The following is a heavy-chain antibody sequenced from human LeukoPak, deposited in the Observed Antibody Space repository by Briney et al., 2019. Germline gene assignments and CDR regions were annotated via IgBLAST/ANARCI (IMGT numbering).Heavy chain of an antibody. D-gene: IGHD2-15*01. CDR3: ARGKTVVVAATRYYYYGMDV. Sequence: PSETLSLTCTVSGGSISSSSYYWGWIRQPPGKGLEWIGSIYYSGSTYYNPSLKSRVTISVDTSKNQFPLRLSSVTAADTAVYYCARGKTVVVAATRYYYYGMDVWGQGTTVTVSS. CDR2: IYYSGST. CDR1: GGSISSSSYY. V-gene: IGHV4-39*06. J-gene: IGHJ6*02.